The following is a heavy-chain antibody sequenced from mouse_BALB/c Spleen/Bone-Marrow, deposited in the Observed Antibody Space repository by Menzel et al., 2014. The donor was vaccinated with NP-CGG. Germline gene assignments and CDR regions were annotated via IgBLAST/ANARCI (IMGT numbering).Heavy chain of an antibody. V-gene: IGHV5-6*01. CDR3: AFITAIAY. Sequence: EVMLVESRGDLVEPGGSLKLSCAASGFTFSSYGMSWVRQTPDKRLEWVATVGGGDSYTYYPDFVKGRFTISRDIAKDTLYLHMSSLKSEDTAMYYCAFITAIAYWGQGTLVTVSA. J-gene: IGHJ3*01. CDR1: GFTFSSYG. CDR2: VGGGDSYT. D-gene: IGHD1-1*01.